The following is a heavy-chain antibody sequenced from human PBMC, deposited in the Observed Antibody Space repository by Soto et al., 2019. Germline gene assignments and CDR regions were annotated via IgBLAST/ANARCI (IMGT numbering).Heavy chain of an antibody. CDR3: ARDLDRGGGSYLWKFDL. D-gene: IGHD1-26*01. V-gene: IGHV3-30-3*01. Sequence: QEQLVESGGGVVQPGRSLRLSCAASGFALTPYAMHWVRQAPGKGLEWVAIISYDGSYRSYGDSVKGRFTISRDNSENLRYLQMDTLRSEDTAVYYCARDLDRGGGSYLWKFDLWGRGTLVTVSS. CDR1: GFALTPYA. J-gene: IGHJ2*01. CDR2: ISYDGSYR.